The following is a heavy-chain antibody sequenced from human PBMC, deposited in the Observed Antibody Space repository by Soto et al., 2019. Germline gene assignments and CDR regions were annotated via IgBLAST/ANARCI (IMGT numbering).Heavy chain of an antibody. J-gene: IGHJ6*02. CDR2: IYYSGST. Sequence: SETLSLTYTVSGGSISSRNYYWGWIRQSPGKGLEWIGSIYYSGSTYYNPSLNSRVTMSVDTSKSQFSLKLSSVTAADTAVYYCARVISSSSSLGLRYYYYGIDVWGQGTTVTVSS. CDR3: ARVISSSSSLGLRYYYYGIDV. V-gene: IGHV4-39*01. D-gene: IGHD6-6*01. CDR1: GGSISSRNYY.